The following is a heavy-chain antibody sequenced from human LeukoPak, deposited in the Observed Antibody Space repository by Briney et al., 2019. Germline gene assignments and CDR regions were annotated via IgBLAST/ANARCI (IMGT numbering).Heavy chain of an antibody. J-gene: IGHJ4*02. CDR3: ARADRDDYGDHPPLY. Sequence: ASVNVSCTASGYTFTSYYMHWVRQAPGQGLEWMGIINPSGGSTSYAQKFQGRVTMTRDTSTSTVYMKLSSLRSEDTAVYYCARADRDDYGDHPPLYWGQGTLVTASS. D-gene: IGHD4-17*01. CDR2: INPSGGST. CDR1: GYTFTSYY. V-gene: IGHV1-46*01.